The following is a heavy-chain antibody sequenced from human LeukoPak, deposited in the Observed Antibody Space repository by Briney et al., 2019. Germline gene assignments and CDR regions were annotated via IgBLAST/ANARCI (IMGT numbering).Heavy chain of an antibody. J-gene: IGHJ4*02. CDR1: GFTFDDYA. CDR3: AKDTGSSGWYYFDY. CDR2: ISWNSDTI. D-gene: IGHD6-19*01. V-gene: IGHV3-9*03. Sequence: PGGSLRLSCAASGFTFDDYAMHWVRQAPGKGLEWVSGISWNSDTIGYADSVKGRFTISRDNAKNSLYLQMNSLRAEDMALYYCAKDTGSSGWYYFDYWGQGTPVTVSS.